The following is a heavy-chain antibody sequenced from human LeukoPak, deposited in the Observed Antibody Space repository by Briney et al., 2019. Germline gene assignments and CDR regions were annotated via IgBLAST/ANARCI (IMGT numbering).Heavy chain of an antibody. D-gene: IGHD6-13*01. CDR2: INPNSGGT. CDR1: GYTFTGYY. Sequence: ASVKVSCKASGYTFTGYYMHWVRQAPGQGLEWMGRINPNSGGTNYAQKFQGRVTMTRDTSISTAYMELSRLRSDDTAVYYCARARLEVAAASKAEVGYWGQGTLVTVSS. CDR3: ARARLEVAAASKAEVGY. J-gene: IGHJ4*02. V-gene: IGHV1-2*06.